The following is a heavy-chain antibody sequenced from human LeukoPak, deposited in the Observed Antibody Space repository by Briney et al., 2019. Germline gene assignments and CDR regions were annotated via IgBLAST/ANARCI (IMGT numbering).Heavy chain of an antibody. D-gene: IGHD1-1*01. CDR2: ISCSGST. V-gene: IGHV4-34*10. Sequence: SETLSLTCAVYGGSFSGYYWGWIRQPPGKGLEWIASISCSGSTYYSPSLESRLTISIDSSKNQFSLKLTSVTTADTAVYYCATGSTNFDYWGRGTLVTVSS. CDR1: GGSFSGYY. CDR3: ATGSTNFDY. J-gene: IGHJ4*02.